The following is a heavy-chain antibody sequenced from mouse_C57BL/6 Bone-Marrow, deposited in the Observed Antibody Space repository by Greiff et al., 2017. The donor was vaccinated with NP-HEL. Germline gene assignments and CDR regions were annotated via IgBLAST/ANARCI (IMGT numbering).Heavy chain of an antibody. Sequence: VQLQQSGPGLVKPSQSLSLTCSVTGYSITSGYYWNWIRQFPGNKLEWMGYISYDGSNNYNPSLKNRISITRDTSKNQFFLKLNSVTTEDTATYYCARDHYGSSWSDWYFDVWGTGTTVTVSS. CDR2: ISYDGSN. J-gene: IGHJ1*03. D-gene: IGHD1-1*01. CDR3: ARDHYGSSWSDWYFDV. CDR1: GYSITSGYY. V-gene: IGHV3-6*01.